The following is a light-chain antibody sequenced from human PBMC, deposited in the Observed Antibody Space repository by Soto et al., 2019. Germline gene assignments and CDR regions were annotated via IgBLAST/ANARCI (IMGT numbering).Light chain of an antibody. CDR2: DVS. CDR1: SSDVGRYDY. V-gene: IGLV2-11*01. Sequence: QSALTQPLSVSGSPGQSVTISCTGTSSDVGRYDYVSWYQQHPGKAPKPIIYDVSERPSGVPDRFSGSKFGNTASLTISGLQAEDEADYSCCSFAGSYTYVFGTGTKVTVL. CDR3: CSFAGSYTYV. J-gene: IGLJ1*01.